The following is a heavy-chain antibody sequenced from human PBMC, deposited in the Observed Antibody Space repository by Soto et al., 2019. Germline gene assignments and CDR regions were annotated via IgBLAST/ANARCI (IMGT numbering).Heavy chain of an antibody. CDR3: SYDSSRGDY. CDR1: GFIFSDYA. D-gene: IGHD3-22*01. Sequence: PGGSLRLSCVASGFIFSDYAMHWARQAPGKGLEWVGRLKSGAAGGTTDYAAPVKGRFTISRDDSKNTLYLQMNSLKTDDTAVYYCSYDSSRGDYWGLGTLVTVS. V-gene: IGHV3-15*01. J-gene: IGHJ4*02. CDR2: LKSGAAGGTT.